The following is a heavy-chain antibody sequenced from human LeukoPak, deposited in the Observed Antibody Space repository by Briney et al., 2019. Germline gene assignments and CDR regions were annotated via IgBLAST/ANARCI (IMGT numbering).Heavy chain of an antibody. J-gene: IGHJ4*02. V-gene: IGHV4-38-2*02. D-gene: IGHD3-3*01. CDR3: ARGAPVWSRTHFGY. Sequence: SETLSLTCTVSGYSISSGYYWGWIRQPPGKGLEWIGSIYHSGSTYYNPSLKSRVTISVDTSKNQFSLKLTSVTAADTAVYYCARGAPVWSRTHFGYWGQGNMVTVSS. CDR2: IYHSGST. CDR1: GYSISSGYY.